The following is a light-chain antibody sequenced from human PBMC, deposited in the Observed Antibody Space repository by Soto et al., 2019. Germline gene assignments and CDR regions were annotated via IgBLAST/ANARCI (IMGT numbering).Light chain of an antibody. J-gene: IGLJ1*01. V-gene: IGLV1-40*01. CDR1: SSNIGSTYD. Sequence: QSALTQPPSVSGAPGQRVTISCTGSSSNIGSTYDVQWYQQLPGTAPKLLIHGNTDRPSGVPDRFSGSKSGTSASLAITGLQADDEADYYCQSYDDSXSVHYVFGTGTKVTXL. CDR3: QSYDDSXSVHYV. CDR2: GNT.